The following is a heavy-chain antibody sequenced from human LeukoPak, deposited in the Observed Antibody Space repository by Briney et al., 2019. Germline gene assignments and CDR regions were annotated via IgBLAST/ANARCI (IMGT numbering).Heavy chain of an antibody. CDR1: GGSISSGDYY. CDR3: ARDGGGGGYGPFDY. D-gene: IGHD5-12*01. Sequence: SETLSLTCGVSGGSISSGDYYWSWIRQPPGKGLEWIGYIYYSGSTYYNPSLKSRVTISVDTSKNQFSLKLSSVTAADTAVYYCARDGGGGGYGPFDYWGQGTLVTVSS. J-gene: IGHJ4*02. V-gene: IGHV4-30-4*01. CDR2: IYYSGST.